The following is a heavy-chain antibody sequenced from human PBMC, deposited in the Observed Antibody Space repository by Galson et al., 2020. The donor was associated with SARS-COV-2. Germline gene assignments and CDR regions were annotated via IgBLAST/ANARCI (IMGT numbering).Heavy chain of an antibody. D-gene: IGHD2-15*01. Sequence: GESLKIFGQGSGFSFSGYGYWTSRVRQMPGKGLEWMGRIDPGDSYTNDSPSVQVHVTISVDKSTTTAYLQSSSLKSTDTAIYYCARLRISAVVSSWLDPWGKGTLVNVSS. CDR2: IDPGDSYT. J-gene: IGHJ5*02. CDR1: GFSFSGYGYW. CDR3: ARLRISAVVSSWLDP. V-gene: IGHV5-10-1*01.